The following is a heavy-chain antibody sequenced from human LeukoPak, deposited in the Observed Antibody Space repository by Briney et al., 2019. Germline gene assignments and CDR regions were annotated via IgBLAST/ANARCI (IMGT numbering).Heavy chain of an antibody. J-gene: IGHJ6*03. CDR2: MYTSGAT. CDR3: AREGPAASTFFYYFMDV. Sequence: CLWIRQPAGKGLEWIGRMYTSGATNNPSLKSRATMSVDTSKNQLSLRLSSVTAADRAGYYCAREGPAASTFFYYFMDVWGKGTTVTVSS. D-gene: IGHD2-2*01. V-gene: IGHV4-4*07.